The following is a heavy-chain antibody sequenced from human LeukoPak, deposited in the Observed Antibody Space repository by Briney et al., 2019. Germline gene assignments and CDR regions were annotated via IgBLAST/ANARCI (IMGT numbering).Heavy chain of an antibody. CDR2: ISSSSRYI. Sequence: GGSLRLSCAASGFTFTSYSMNWVRQAPGRGLEWVSSISSSSRYIYYADSVKGRFTISRDNSKNTLYLQMNSLRAEDTAVYYCAKDRWDMITFGGAIDYWGQGTLVTVSS. CDR3: AKDRWDMITFGGAIDY. J-gene: IGHJ4*02. CDR1: GFTFTSYS. V-gene: IGHV3-21*01. D-gene: IGHD3-16*01.